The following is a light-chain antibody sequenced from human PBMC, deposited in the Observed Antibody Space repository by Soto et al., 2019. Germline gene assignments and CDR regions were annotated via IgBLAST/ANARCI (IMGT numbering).Light chain of an antibody. Sequence: QSALTQPRSVSGSPGQSVTISCSGTSSDVGGYEYVSWYQQHPGKAPRLLIYSNDQRPSGVPDRVSGSRSGTSASLAISGLQSEDEADYYCSAWDDSLNGYVFGLGTKVTVL. CDR1: SSDVGGYEY. CDR2: SND. CDR3: SAWDDSLNGYV. V-gene: IGLV2-11*01. J-gene: IGLJ1*01.